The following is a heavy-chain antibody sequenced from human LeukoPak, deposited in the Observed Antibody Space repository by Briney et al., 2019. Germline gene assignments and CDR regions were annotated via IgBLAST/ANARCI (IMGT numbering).Heavy chain of an antibody. Sequence: SETLSLTCTVSGGSIGSYYWNWIRQPPGKGLEWIGYIYYSGSTNYNPSLKSRVTISVDTSKNQFSLKLSSVTAADTAVYFCASGSSGYDPWGQGTLVTVSS. CDR3: ASGSSGYDP. D-gene: IGHD5-12*01. J-gene: IGHJ5*02. CDR2: IYYSGST. V-gene: IGHV4-59*12. CDR1: GGSIGSYY.